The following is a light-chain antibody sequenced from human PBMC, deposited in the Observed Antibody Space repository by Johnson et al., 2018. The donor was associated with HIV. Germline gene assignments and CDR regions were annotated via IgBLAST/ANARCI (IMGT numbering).Light chain of an antibody. V-gene: IGLV1-51*01. CDR1: SSNIGNNY. CDR3: GTWDSSLSSLYV. J-gene: IGLJ1*01. Sequence: QLVLTQPPSVSAAPGQKVTISCSGSSSNIGNNYVSWFQQLPGTAPKLLIYDNNKRPSGIPDRFSGSKSGTSATLGITGLQTGDEADYYCGTWDSSLSSLYVFGTPPKVTVL. CDR2: DNN.